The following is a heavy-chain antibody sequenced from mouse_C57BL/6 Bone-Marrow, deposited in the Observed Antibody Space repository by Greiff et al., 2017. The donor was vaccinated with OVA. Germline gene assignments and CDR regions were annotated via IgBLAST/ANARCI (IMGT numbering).Heavy chain of an antibody. Sequence: EVQRVESGEGLVKPGGSLKLSCAASGFTFSSYAMSWVRQTPEKRLEWVAYISSGGDYIYYADTVKGRFTISRDNARNTLYLQMSSLKSEDTAMYYCTRLNRSGYFDYWGQGTTLTVSS. V-gene: IGHV5-9-1*02. J-gene: IGHJ2*01. CDR3: TRLNRSGYFDY. D-gene: IGHD3-1*01. CDR1: GFTFSSYA. CDR2: ISSGGDYI.